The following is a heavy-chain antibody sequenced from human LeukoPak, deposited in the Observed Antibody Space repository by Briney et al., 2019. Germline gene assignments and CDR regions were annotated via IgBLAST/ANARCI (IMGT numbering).Heavy chain of an antibody. CDR1: GFTFSSYS. D-gene: IGHD3-3*01. CDR2: ISSSSSTI. V-gene: IGHV3-48*01. CDR3: ARDYDFWSGYYGY. Sequence: GGSLRLSCAASGFTFSSYSMNWVRQARGKGLEWVSYISSSSSTIYYADSVKGRFTISRDNAKNSLYLQMNSLRAEDTAVYYCARDYDFWSGYYGYWGQGTLVTVSS. J-gene: IGHJ4*02.